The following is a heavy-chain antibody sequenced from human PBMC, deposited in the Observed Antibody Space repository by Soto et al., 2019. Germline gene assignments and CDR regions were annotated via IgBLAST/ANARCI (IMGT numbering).Heavy chain of an antibody. CDR1: GGTFSSYT. CDR3: ARSRDGDYPIDY. V-gene: IGHV1-69*02. D-gene: IGHD4-17*01. J-gene: IGHJ4*02. CDR2: IIPILGIA. Sequence: GASVKVSCKASGGTFSSYTISWVRQAPGQGLEWMGRIIPILGIANYAQKFQGRVTITADKSTSTAYMELSSLRSEDTAVYYCARSRDGDYPIDYWGQGTLVTVSS.